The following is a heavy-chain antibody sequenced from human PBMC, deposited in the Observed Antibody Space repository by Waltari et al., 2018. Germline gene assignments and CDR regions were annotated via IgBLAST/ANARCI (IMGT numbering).Heavy chain of an antibody. CDR2: ISGSGGST. CDR1: GFTFSSYA. Sequence: EVQLLESGGGLVQPGGSLRLYCAASGFTFSSYAMSWVRQAQGKGLEWVSAISGSGGSTYYADSVKGRFTISRDNSKNTLYLQMNSLRAEDTAVYYCAKDGWGCSGGSCYSDYYGMDVWGQGTTVTVSS. CDR3: AKDGWGCSGGSCYSDYYGMDV. J-gene: IGHJ6*02. V-gene: IGHV3-23*01. D-gene: IGHD2-15*01.